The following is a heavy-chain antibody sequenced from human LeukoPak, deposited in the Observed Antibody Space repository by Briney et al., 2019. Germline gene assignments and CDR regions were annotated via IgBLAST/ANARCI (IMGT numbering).Heavy chain of an antibody. CDR2: IYSSVST. J-gene: IGHJ4*02. CDR3: ARNDFWNGYWDGWNY. V-gene: IGHV4-59*01. CDR1: GGSISNYY. D-gene: IGHD3-3*01. Sequence: SETLSLTCTVSGGSISNYYWNWLRQPPGKALECLVYIYSSVSTKYSPSLKSRVTISVDTSKNQLSLKQSPVTAADTGVYYCARNDFWNGYWDGWNYWRQGTLVTVSS.